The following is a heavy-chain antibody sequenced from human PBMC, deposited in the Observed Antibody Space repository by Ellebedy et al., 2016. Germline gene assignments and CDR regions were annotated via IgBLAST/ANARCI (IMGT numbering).Heavy chain of an antibody. V-gene: IGHV3-23*01. CDR1: GFIFSDYY. J-gene: IGHJ1*01. D-gene: IGHD1-1*01. Sequence: GESLKISCAASGFIFSDYYMNWVRQAPGKGLEWVSVISTSGGQTHYADSVKGRFTISRDNSDNKLFLQMHNLRPDDTAVYMCAKDRFGWNPSGGYFQYWGQGTLVAVHS. CDR3: AKDRFGWNPSGGYFQY. CDR2: ISTSGGQT.